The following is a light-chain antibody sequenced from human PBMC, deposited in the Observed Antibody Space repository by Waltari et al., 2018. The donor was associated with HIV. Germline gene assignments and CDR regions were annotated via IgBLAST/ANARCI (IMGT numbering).Light chain of an antibody. CDR2: DTN. V-gene: IGLV7-46*01. CDR1: TGAVTPGHY. Sequence: QPVVTQEPSVSVSAGGTVTLTCGSSTGAVTPGHYVYWFQQPPGRAPRTLIYDTNKRHSSTPARFSGSLRGSFGGRAALTLSGAQPEDEADYYCLLSYSGARVFGVGTKLTV. CDR3: LLSYSGARV. J-gene: IGLJ2*01.